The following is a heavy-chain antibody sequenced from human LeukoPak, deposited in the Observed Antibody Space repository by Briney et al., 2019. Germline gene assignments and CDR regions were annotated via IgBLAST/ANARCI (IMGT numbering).Heavy chain of an antibody. CDR2: IYSSGSA. Sequence: SETLSLTCNFSSDSMTYIFWSWIRQPAGKGLEWIGRIYSSGSAHYNPSLKSRVTISVDTSKNQFSLKLSSVTAADTAVYYCARLLVGATNVIDYWGQGTLVTVSS. V-gene: IGHV4-4*07. J-gene: IGHJ4*02. CDR1: SDSMTYIF. CDR3: ARLLVGATNVIDY. D-gene: IGHD1-26*01.